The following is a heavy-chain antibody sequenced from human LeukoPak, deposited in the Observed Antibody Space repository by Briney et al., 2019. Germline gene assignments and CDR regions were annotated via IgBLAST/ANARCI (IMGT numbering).Heavy chain of an antibody. CDR2: IGSGTRSGSI. V-gene: IGHV3-48*04. Sequence: GGSLRLSCAASGFIFSSYNMNWVRRVPGKGLEWVSFIGSGTRSGSIYYADSVKGRFTISRDNAESSLYLHMNSLRAEDTAVYYCARSLEQRMVREAFDIWGHGTMVTVSS. CDR1: GFIFSSYN. J-gene: IGHJ3*02. CDR3: ARSLEQRMVREAFDI. D-gene: IGHD6-13*01.